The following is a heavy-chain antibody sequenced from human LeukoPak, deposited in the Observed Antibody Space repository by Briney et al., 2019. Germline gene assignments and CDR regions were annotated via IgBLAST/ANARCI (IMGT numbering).Heavy chain of an antibody. CDR2: IYYSGST. V-gene: IGHV4-61*01. CDR3: ARGLPAGQAFGI. CDR1: GGSVSSGSYY. J-gene: IGHJ3*02. Sequence: SETLSLTCTVSGGSVSSGSYYWSWIRQPPGKGLEWIGYIYYSGSTNYNPSLKSRVTISVDTSKNQFSLKLSSVTAADTAVYYCARGLPAGQAFGIWGQGTMVTVSS.